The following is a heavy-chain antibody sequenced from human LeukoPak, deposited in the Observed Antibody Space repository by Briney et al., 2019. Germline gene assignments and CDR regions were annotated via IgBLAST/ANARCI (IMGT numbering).Heavy chain of an antibody. CDR2: INHSGRT. CDR1: GRSFSGYY. D-gene: IGHD3-10*01. Sequence: SETLSLTCAVYGRSFSGYYWSWIRHPPGKVMEWIGEINHSGRTTYNPSLKTRVTTSVDTSKNQFSLKLSSVTAADSAVYYCARDSGTRGDWGQGTLITVSA. CDR3: ARDSGTRGD. J-gene: IGHJ4*02. V-gene: IGHV4-34*01.